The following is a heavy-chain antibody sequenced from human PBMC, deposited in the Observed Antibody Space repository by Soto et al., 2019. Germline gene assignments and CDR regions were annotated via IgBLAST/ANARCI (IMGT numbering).Heavy chain of an antibody. CDR1: GGSISSYY. D-gene: IGHD6-19*01. J-gene: IGHJ3*02. CDR2: IYYSGST. Sequence: PSETLSLTCTVSGGSISSYYWSWIRQPPGKGLEWIGYIYYSGSTNYNPSLKSRVTISVDTSKNQFSLKLSSVTAADTAVYYCARDGFLAVAGTEDAFDIWGQGTMVTVSS. V-gene: IGHV4-59*01. CDR3: ARDGFLAVAGTEDAFDI.